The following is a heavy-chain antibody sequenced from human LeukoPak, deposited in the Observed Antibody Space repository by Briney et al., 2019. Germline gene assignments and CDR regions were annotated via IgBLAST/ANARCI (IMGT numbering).Heavy chain of an antibody. V-gene: IGHV4-34*01. CDR3: ARGSSSSHHPALS. CDR2: INYSGST. Sequence: SETLSLTCAIYSESFSGYFWSWIRQPPGKGLEWIGEINYSGSTNYNPSLKSRVTISVDTSKNQFSLKLSSVTAADTALYYSARGSSSSHHPALSWSQGTLVTVSS. CDR1: SESFSGYF. D-gene: IGHD6-13*01. J-gene: IGHJ4*02.